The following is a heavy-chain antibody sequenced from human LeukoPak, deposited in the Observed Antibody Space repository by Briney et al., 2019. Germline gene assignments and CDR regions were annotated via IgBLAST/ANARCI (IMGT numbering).Heavy chain of an antibody. J-gene: IGHJ5*02. Sequence: GASVKVSCKASGYTFTSYGISWVRQAPGQGLEWMGWISAYNGNTNYAQKLQGRVTMTTDTSTSTAYMELRSLRSDDTAVYYCARVGWEQQLPQPFDPWDQGTLVTVSS. CDR2: ISAYNGNT. V-gene: IGHV1-18*01. CDR1: GYTFTSYG. CDR3: ARVGWEQQLPQPFDP. D-gene: IGHD6-13*01.